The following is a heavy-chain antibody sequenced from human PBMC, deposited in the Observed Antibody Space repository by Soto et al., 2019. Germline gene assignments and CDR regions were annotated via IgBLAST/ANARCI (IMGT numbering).Heavy chain of an antibody. D-gene: IGHD3-22*01. Sequence: PSETLSLTCAVSGGSISSSNWWSWVRQPPGKGLEWIGEIYHSGTTNYNPSLKSRVTISVDKSKNQFSLKLSSVTAADTAVYYCAREVGYYDSSGYRFDPWGQGTLVTVSS. CDR2: IYHSGTT. CDR3: AREVGYYDSSGYRFDP. V-gene: IGHV4-4*02. CDR1: GGSISSSNW. J-gene: IGHJ5*02.